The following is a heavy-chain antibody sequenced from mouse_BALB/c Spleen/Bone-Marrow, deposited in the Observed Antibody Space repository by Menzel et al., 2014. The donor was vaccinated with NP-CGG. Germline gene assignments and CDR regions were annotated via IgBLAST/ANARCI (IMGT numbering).Heavy chain of an antibody. CDR3: ARQDYSYYYAMDY. CDR1: GFTFSDYY. J-gene: IGHJ4*01. V-gene: IGHV5-12*02. Sequence: EVKVVESGGGLVQPGGSLKLSCATSGFTFSDYYMYWVRQTPEKRLEWVAYISNGGGSTYYPDTVKGRFTISRDNAKNTLYLQMSRLKSEDTAMYYCARQDYSYYYAMDYWGQGTSATVSS. D-gene: IGHD2-13*01. CDR2: ISNGGGST.